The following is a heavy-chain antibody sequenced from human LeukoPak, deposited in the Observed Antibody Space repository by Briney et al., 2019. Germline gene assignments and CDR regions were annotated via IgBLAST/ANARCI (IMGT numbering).Heavy chain of an antibody. CDR2: ISSSSSYI. J-gene: IGHJ4*02. CDR3: AKDLAHYGSGSSPLY. Sequence: PGGSLRLSCAASGFTFSSYSMNWVRQAPGKGLEWVSSISSSSSYIYYADSVKGRFTISRDNSKNTLYLQMNSLRAEDTAVYYCAKDLAHYGSGSSPLYWGQGTLVTVSS. V-gene: IGHV3-21*04. D-gene: IGHD3-10*01. CDR1: GFTFSSYS.